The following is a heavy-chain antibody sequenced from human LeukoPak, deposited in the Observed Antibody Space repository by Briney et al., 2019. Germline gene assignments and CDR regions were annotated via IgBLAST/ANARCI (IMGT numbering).Heavy chain of an antibody. D-gene: IGHD5-12*01. CDR2: ISGSGGST. CDR1: GFTFSSSA. V-gene: IGHV3-23*01. Sequence: GGSLRLSCAASGFTFSSSAMSWVRQAPGKGLEWVSAISGSGGSTYYADSVKGRFTISRDNSKNTLYLQMNSLRAEDTAVYYCAKRGDSGYDYEDYYYYGMDVWGQGTTVTVSS. J-gene: IGHJ6*02. CDR3: AKRGDSGYDYEDYYYYGMDV.